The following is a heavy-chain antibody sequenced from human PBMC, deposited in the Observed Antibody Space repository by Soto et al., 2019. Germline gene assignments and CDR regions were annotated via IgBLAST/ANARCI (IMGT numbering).Heavy chain of an antibody. CDR2: ISYDGSNK. V-gene: IGHV3-30*18. D-gene: IGHD6-19*01. CDR3: AKPSYSSGWYAYYYYYGMDV. CDR1: GFTFSSYG. Sequence: HPGGSLRLSCAASGFTFSSYGMHWVRQAPGKGLEWVAVISYDGSNKYYADSVKGRFTISRDNSKNTLYLQMNSLRAEDTAVYYCAKPSYSSGWYAYYYYYGMDVWGQGTTVTVSS. J-gene: IGHJ6*02.